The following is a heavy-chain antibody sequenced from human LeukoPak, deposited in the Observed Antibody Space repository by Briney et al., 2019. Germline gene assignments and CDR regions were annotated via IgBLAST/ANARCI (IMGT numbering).Heavy chain of an antibody. J-gene: IGHJ5*02. CDR2: ISAYNGNT. D-gene: IGHD6-13*01. Sequence: GASVKVSCKASGYTFTSYGISWVRQAPGQGLEWMGWISAYNGNTNYAQKLQGRVTMTTDTSTSTAYMELRSLRSDDTAVYYCAKVHGGYSSSWTRTTRFDPWGQGTLSPSPQ. CDR3: AKVHGGYSSSWTRTTRFDP. V-gene: IGHV1-18*01. CDR1: GYTFTSYG.